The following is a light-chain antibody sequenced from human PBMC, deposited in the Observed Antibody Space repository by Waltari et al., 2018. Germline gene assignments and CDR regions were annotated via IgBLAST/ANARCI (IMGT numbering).Light chain of an antibody. CDR3: CSYIGTHTNWV. CDR1: SSEVGDFNF. V-gene: IGLV2-11*01. Sequence: QSALTQPRSVSGSPGPAVTISCTGISSEVGDFNFCSWYQQHPGEAPKLMIYDVTKRPSGVPDRLSGSKSGNTASLTISGLQAEDEANYYCCSYIGTHTNWVFGGGTKLTVL. J-gene: IGLJ3*02. CDR2: DVT.